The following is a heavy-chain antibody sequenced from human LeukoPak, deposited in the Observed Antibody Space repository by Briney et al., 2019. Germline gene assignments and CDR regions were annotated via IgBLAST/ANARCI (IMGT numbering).Heavy chain of an antibody. V-gene: IGHV3-9*01. J-gene: IGHJ5*02. CDR2: ISWNSGSI. D-gene: IGHD2-15*01. CDR1: GFTFSSHL. CDR3: AKSYQLLPAWFDP. Sequence: GGSLRLSCAASGFTFSSHLMHWVRQAPGKGLEWVSGISWNSGSIGYADSVKGRFTISRDNAKNSLYLQMNSLRAEDTALYYCAKSYQLLPAWFDPWGQGTLVTVSS.